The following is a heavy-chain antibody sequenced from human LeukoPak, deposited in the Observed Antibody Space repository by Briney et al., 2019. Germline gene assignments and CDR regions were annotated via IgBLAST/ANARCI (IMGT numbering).Heavy chain of an antibody. CDR1: GFTVSSNY. CDR3: ARIRADSSGYYYKYFDF. D-gene: IGHD3-22*01. Sequence: GGSLRLSCAASGFTVSSNYMSWVRQAPGKGLEWVSVISSGGNTYYADSVKGRFAISRDNAKNSLYLQMNSLRAEDTAVYYCARIRADSSGYYYKYFDFWGQGTLATVSS. CDR2: ISSGGNT. V-gene: IGHV3-53*01. J-gene: IGHJ4*02.